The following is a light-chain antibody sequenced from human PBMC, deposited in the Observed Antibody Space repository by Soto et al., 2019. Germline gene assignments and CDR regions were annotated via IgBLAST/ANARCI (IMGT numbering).Light chain of an antibody. Sequence: QSALTQPPSAAGSPGQSVTISCTGTSSDVGGYNYVSWYQQHPGKAPKIMIYEVSKRPSGVPDRFSGSKSGNTASLTVSGVRAEDEADYDCSSYAGSNNLAVFGGGSQLTVL. J-gene: IGLJ2*01. CDR2: EVS. CDR3: SSYAGSNNLAV. CDR1: SSDVGGYNY. V-gene: IGLV2-8*01.